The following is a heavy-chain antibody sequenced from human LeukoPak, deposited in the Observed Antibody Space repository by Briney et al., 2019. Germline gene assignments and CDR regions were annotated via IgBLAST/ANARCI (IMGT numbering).Heavy chain of an antibody. D-gene: IGHD2-21*02. CDR2: ISSSSSYI. CDR3: ARDIVVVTAIKGGFDY. CDR1: GFTFSSYS. Sequence: GGSLRLSCAASGFTFSSYSMNWVRQAPGKGLEWVSSISSSSSYIYYADSVKGRFTISRDNAKNSLYLQMNSLRAEDTAVYYCARDIVVVTAIKGGFDYWGQGTLVTVSS. V-gene: IGHV3-21*01. J-gene: IGHJ4*02.